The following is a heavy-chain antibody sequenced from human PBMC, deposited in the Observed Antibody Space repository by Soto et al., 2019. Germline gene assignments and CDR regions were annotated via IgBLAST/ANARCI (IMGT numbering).Heavy chain of an antibody. CDR1: GFTFSSYG. CDR3: AKDRFTIFGVVIIPSVGMDV. CDR2: ISYDGSNK. V-gene: IGHV3-30*18. Sequence: GGSLRLSCAASGFTFSSYGMHWVRQAPGKGLEWVAVISYDGSNKYYADSVKGRFTISRDNSKNTLYLQMNSLRAEDTAVYYCAKDRFTIFGVVIIPSVGMDVWGQGTTVTVSS. D-gene: IGHD3-3*01. J-gene: IGHJ6*02.